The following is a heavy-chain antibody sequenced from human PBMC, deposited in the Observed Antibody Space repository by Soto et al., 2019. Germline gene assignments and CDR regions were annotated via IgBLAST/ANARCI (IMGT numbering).Heavy chain of an antibody. D-gene: IGHD6-13*01. J-gene: IGHJ6*02. CDR3: ARGGSSPAFCYYCGMDV. CDR1: GYSVANYF. CDR2: INPSAGST. Sequence: QVQLVQSGAEVREPGASVKVSCKASGYSVANYFMHWVRQAPGQGLEWLGVINPSAGSTTYAQKFQGRVTMTWDTSTNTGYMELRSLRSEYTAIFYCARGGSSPAFCYYCGMDVWGQGTTVTVSS. V-gene: IGHV1-46*01.